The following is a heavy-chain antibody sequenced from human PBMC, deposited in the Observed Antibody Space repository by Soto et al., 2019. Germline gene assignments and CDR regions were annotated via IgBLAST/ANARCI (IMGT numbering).Heavy chain of an antibody. D-gene: IGHD2-8*02. J-gene: IGHJ4*02. CDR1: GGTFSGYY. CDR3: ARGKITGLFDY. V-gene: IGHV4-34*01. Sequence: SETLSLTYAVYGGTFSGYYWTWIRQPPGTGLEWIGEINHSGSTNYNPSLKSRVTISVDTSKNQFSLKLTSVTAADTAVYYCARGKITGLFDYWGQGTLVTVS. CDR2: INHSGST.